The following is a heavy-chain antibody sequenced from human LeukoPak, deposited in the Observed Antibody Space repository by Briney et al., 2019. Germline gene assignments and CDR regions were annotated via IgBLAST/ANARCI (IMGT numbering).Heavy chain of an antibody. J-gene: IGHJ4*02. D-gene: IGHD3-22*01. CDR2: IKQDGSEK. Sequence: GGSLRLSCAASGFTFSSYWMSWVRQAPGKGLEWVANIKQDGSEKYYVDSVKGRFTISRDNAKNSLYLQMNSLRAEDTAVYYCASPYYYDSSGYDDYWGQGTLVSVSS. CDR3: ASPYYYDSSGYDDY. V-gene: IGHV3-7*01. CDR1: GFTFSSYW.